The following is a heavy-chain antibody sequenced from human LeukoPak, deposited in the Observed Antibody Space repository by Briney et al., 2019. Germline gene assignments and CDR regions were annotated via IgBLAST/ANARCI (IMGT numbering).Heavy chain of an antibody. CDR1: GGSISSYY. CDR3: ARKVTVTPFDY. V-gene: IGHV4-59*12. CDR2: IYYSGST. D-gene: IGHD4-17*01. J-gene: IGHJ4*02. Sequence: SETLSLTCTVSGGSISSYYWSWIRQPPGKGLEWIGYIYYSGSTYYNPSLKSRVTISVDTSKNQFSLKLSSVTAADTAVYYCARKVTVTPFDYWGQGTLVTVSS.